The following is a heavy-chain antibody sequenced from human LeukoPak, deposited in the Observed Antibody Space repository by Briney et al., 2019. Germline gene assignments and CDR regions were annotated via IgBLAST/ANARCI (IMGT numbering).Heavy chain of an antibody. D-gene: IGHD2-15*01. CDR1: GGSIRTRAYS. V-gene: IGHV4-61*02. CDR3: ARGRIGP. Sequence: TPSPTCTGSGGSIRTRAYSCSWIRQPPGKGLEWIGRIYTSGGTNYNPSLKSRVTISVDTSKNQFSLKLSSVTAADTAVYYCARGRIGPWGQGTLVTVSS. CDR2: IYTSGGT. J-gene: IGHJ5*02.